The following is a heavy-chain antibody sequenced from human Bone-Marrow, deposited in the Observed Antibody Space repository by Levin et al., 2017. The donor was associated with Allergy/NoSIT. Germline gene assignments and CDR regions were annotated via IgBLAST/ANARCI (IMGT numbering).Heavy chain of an antibody. CDR1: GFTFSRYT. Sequence: GGSLRLSCAASGFTFSRYTMNWVRQAPGKGLEWVASISATSSFLHYADSVKGRFTISRDNAENSLYLHMNSLRGEDTARYYCARDGLTIFGVVTGMDVWGQGTTVTVSS. CDR2: ISATSSFL. V-gene: IGHV3-21*01. D-gene: IGHD3-3*01. CDR3: ARDGLTIFGVVTGMDV. J-gene: IGHJ6*02.